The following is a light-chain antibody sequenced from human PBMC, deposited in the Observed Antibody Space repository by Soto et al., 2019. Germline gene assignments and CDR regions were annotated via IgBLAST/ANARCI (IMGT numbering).Light chain of an antibody. V-gene: IGKV3-11*01. CDR2: DVS. J-gene: IGKJ5*01. Sequence: EIVLARSPATLSLSPGERATLSCRASQSVSSYLAWYQQKPGQAPRLLIYDVSNRATGISARFSGSGSGTEFTLSISSLQSEDFAVYYCKQYKEWPPFTFGQGARLENK. CDR1: QSVSSY. CDR3: KQYKEWPPFT.